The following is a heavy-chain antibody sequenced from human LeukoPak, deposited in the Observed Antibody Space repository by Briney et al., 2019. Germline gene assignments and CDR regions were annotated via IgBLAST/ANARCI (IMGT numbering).Heavy chain of an antibody. CDR1: GFTFSNHW. CDR2: IDGGGSST. Sequence: PGGSPRLSCVASGFTFSNHWMHWVRQVPGKGLVWVSRIDGGGSSTSYADSVKGRFSISRDNGENTLYLQMNSLRVEDTAVYYCARGPGSSGGAYVGDYWGHGTLVTVSS. J-gene: IGHJ4*01. V-gene: IGHV3-74*01. D-gene: IGHD3-22*01. CDR3: ARGPGSSGGAYVGDY.